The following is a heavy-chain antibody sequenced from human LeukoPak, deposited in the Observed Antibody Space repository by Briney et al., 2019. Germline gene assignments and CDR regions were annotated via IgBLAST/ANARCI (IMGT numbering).Heavy chain of an antibody. D-gene: IGHD2-21*02. CDR1: GGTFSSYA. J-gene: IGHJ3*02. CDR3: ARSRGAPCGGDCSLSPHDAFDI. V-gene: IGHV1-69*13. CDR2: IIPIFGTA. Sequence: GASVTVSCKASGGTFSSYAISWVRQAPGQGLEWMGGIIPIFGTANYAQKFQGRVTITADESTSTAYMELSSLRSEDTAVYYCARSRGAPCGGDCSLSPHDAFDIWGQGTMVTVSS.